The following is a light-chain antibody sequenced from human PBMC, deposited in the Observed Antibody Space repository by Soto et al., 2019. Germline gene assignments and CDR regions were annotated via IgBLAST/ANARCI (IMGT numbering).Light chain of an antibody. CDR3: QQYGHSPLT. Sequence: EIVLTQSPGTLFLSPGERATLSCRASQTIKTRSLAWYQQKPGQAPRRLIYGTSSRPTNIPDRFSASGPGTDFTRTISRLEPDDFSVCYCQQYGHSPLTFGGGTKVEIK. CDR2: GTS. J-gene: IGKJ4*02. V-gene: IGKV3-20*01. CDR1: QTIKTRS.